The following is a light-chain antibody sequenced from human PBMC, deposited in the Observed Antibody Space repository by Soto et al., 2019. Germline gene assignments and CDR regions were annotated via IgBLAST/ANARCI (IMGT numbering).Light chain of an antibody. Sequence: SVLTQPASLSGSPGQSITISCTGTSSDVGTYNYVSWYQQHPGKAPKLIIYEVSNRPSGVSNRFYGSKSGNTASLTISGLQAEDEADYYCSSYTSSTDYVFGNGTKVTVL. V-gene: IGLV2-14*01. J-gene: IGLJ1*01. CDR1: SSDVGTYNY. CDR2: EVS. CDR3: SSYTSSTDYV.